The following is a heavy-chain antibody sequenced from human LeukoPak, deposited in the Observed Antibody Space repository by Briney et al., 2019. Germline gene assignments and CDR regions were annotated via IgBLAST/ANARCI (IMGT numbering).Heavy chain of an antibody. D-gene: IGHD3-9*01. V-gene: IGHV4-34*01. J-gene: IGHJ4*02. CDR2: INHSGST. CDR3: ARGRRYFDWLFQPHYFDY. Sequence: SETLSLTCAVYGGSFSGYYWGWIRQSPGKGLEWIGEINHSGSTNYNPSLKSRVTISVDTSKNQFSLKLSSVTAADTAVYYCARGRRYFDWLFQPHYFDYWGQGTLVTVSS. CDR1: GGSFSGYY.